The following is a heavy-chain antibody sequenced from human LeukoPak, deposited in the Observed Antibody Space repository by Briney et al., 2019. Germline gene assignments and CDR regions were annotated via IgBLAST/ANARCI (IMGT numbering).Heavy chain of an antibody. CDR2: INSDGTST. J-gene: IGHJ4*02. V-gene: IGHV3-74*01. D-gene: IGHD1-26*01. CDR1: GFTSCSYS. Sequence: QPGGSLRPSCAASGFTSCSYSMHWVSQAPGKGLVWVSRINSDGTSTNYADSVKGRFTISRDNAKNTLYLQMNSLRAEDTAVYFCASDHLVGATTPGPYGYWGQVTLVIVSS. CDR3: ASDHLVGATTPGPYGY.